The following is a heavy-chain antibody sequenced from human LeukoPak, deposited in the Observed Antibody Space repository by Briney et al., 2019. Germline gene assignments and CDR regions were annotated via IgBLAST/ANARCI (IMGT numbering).Heavy chain of an antibody. J-gene: IGHJ6*02. V-gene: IGHV3-9*01. D-gene: IGHD3-10*01. Sequence: GGSLRLSCAASGFTFDDYAMHWVRQAPGKGLEWVSGISWNSGSIGYADSVKGRFTISRDNAKNSLYLQMNSLRAEDTALYYCAKDMGLYYYGSGSYYKDYYYYGMDVWGQGTTVTVSS. CDR3: AKDMGLYYYGSGSYYKDYYYYGMDV. CDR2: ISWNSGSI. CDR1: GFTFDDYA.